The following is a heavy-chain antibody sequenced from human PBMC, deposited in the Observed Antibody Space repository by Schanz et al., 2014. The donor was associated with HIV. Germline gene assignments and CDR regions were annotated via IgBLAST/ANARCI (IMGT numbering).Heavy chain of an antibody. D-gene: IGHD2-8*01. J-gene: IGHJ4*02. CDR1: GYTFSSYD. CDR3: ARGARDCTNGVCGGYYFDY. CDR2: MNPNSGNT. Sequence: QVQLVQSGAEVKNPGASVKVSCKASGYTFSSYDINWVRQATGQGLEWMGWMNPNSGNTGYAQKFQGRVTLTRNTSISTAYMELSSLTSEDTAVYYCARGARDCTNGVCGGYYFDYWGQGTLVTVSS. V-gene: IGHV1-8*01.